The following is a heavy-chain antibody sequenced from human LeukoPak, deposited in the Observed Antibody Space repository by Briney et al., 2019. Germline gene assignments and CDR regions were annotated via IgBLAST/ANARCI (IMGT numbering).Heavy chain of an antibody. CDR3: AGSGWQVYLDY. D-gene: IGHD6-19*01. Sequence: GGSLRLSCAASGFTFTTFWMSWVRQAPGKGLEWVANIKQDGSERYYVDSVKGRFTISRDNAKNSLYLQMNSLGAEDTGVYYCAGSGWQVYLDYWGQGALVTVSS. CDR1: GFTFTTFW. V-gene: IGHV3-7*01. J-gene: IGHJ4*02. CDR2: IKQDGSER.